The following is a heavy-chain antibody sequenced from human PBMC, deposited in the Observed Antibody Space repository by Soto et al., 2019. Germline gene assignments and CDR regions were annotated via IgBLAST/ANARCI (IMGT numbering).Heavy chain of an antibody. J-gene: IGHJ6*02. CDR3: ARDKQERLFYYYYGLDV. D-gene: IGHD1-1*01. CDR2: ISPYSGNT. CDR1: GYTFTSRN. Sequence: ASVKVSCKASGYTFTSRNISWVRQAPGQGLEWMGWISPYSGNTDYAQNLQGRVTMTTDILTSTAYMELRSLRSDDAAVYYCARDKQERLFYYYYGLDVWGQGTTVTVSS. V-gene: IGHV1-18*04.